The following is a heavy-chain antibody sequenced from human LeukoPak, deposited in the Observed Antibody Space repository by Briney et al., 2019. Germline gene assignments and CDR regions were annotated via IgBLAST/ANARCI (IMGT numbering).Heavy chain of an antibody. CDR2: IYYSGSP. CDR3: ASLPPPTTVVTLVAFDI. V-gene: IGHV4-39*01. CDR1: GGSISSSSYY. J-gene: IGHJ3*02. D-gene: IGHD4-23*01. Sequence: SETLSLTCTVSGGSISSSSYYWGWIRQPPGKGLEWIGSIYYSGSPYYNPSLKNRFTISVDTSKNQFSLKLSSVTAADTAVYYCASLPPPTTVVTLVAFDIWGQGTTVTVSS.